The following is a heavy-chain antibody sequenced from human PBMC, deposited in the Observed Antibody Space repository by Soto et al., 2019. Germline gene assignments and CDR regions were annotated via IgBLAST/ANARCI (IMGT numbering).Heavy chain of an antibody. CDR3: VRDGLVSSARYYFDY. CDR1: GYTFTDCY. J-gene: IGHJ4*02. V-gene: IGHV1-2*02. D-gene: IGHD6-13*01. CDR2: INPKSGGT. Sequence: ASVKVSCKASGYTFTDCYVHWVRQAPGQGLEWMGWINPKSGGTNIAQRFKGRVNMTRDMSISTVYMGMNRLKSDDTAVYYCVRDGLVSSARYYFDYGGQGTLVTVSS.